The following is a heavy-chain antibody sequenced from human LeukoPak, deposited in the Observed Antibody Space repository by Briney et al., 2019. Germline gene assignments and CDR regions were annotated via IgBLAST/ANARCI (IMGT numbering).Heavy chain of an antibody. CDR2: ISSSGSTI. Sequence: GGSLRLSCAGSGFTFSSYDMNWVRQAPGKGLEWLSYISSSGSTIYYADSVRGRFTISRDNAKNSLYLQMNSLRAEDTAVYYCAELGITMIGGVWGKGTTVTISS. CDR3: AELGITMIGGV. D-gene: IGHD3-10*02. CDR1: GFTFSSYD. J-gene: IGHJ6*04. V-gene: IGHV3-48*03.